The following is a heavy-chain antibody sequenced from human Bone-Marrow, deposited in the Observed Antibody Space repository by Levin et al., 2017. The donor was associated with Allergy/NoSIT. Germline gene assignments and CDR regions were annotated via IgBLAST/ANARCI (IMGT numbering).Heavy chain of an antibody. V-gene: IGHV4-34*01. CDR1: GGSFTGYF. CDR2: INHSGST. D-gene: IGHD3-10*01. Sequence: PSETLSLTCAVDGGSFTGYFWTWIRQPPGKGLEWIGEINHSGSTKYNPSLTSRVTISVDTSKKEFSLNLSSVTAADTAVFYCARGGRWSFSYYFDYWGQGTVVTVSS. CDR3: ARGGRWSFSYYFDY. J-gene: IGHJ4*03.